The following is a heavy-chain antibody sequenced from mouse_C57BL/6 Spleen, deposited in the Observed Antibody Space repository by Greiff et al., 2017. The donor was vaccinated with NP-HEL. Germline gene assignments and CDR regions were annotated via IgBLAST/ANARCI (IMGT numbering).Heavy chain of an antibody. Sequence: EVQLQESGPELVKPGDSVKISCKASGYSFTGYFMNWVMQSHGKSLEWIGRINPYKGDTFYNQKFKGKATLTVDKSSSTAHMELRSLTSEDSAVYYCARSFITNGLDVWGTGTTVTVSS. CDR1: GYSFTGYF. CDR2: INPYKGDT. J-gene: IGHJ1*03. CDR3: ARSFITNGLDV. D-gene: IGHD1-2*01. V-gene: IGHV1-20*01.